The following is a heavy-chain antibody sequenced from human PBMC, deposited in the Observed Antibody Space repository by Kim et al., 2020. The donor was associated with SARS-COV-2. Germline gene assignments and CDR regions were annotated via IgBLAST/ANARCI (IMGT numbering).Heavy chain of an antibody. CDR3: AWIGGSGTYPLDY. J-gene: IGHJ4*02. D-gene: IGHD3-10*01. V-gene: IGHV3-15*01. Sequence: DYAAPVTGRFSISRDDSKYTLYLQMNSLKTEDTGVYYCAWIGGSGTYPLDYWGQGTLVTVSS.